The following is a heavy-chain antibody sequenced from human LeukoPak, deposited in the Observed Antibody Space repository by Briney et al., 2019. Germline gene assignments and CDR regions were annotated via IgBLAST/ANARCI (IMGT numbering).Heavy chain of an antibody. CDR2: ISTYIGVT. CDR1: GGTFSSYA. D-gene: IGHD4-11*01. Sequence: ASVKVSCKASGGTFSSYAISWVRQAPGQGLEWMGWISTYIGVTHYAEKLEDRVTMTIDTSTTTAYMELGSLRYDDTAVYYCARDSDYSGNGNGDWFDPWGQGTVVTVSS. CDR3: ARDSDYSGNGNGDWFDP. J-gene: IGHJ5*02. V-gene: IGHV1-18*01.